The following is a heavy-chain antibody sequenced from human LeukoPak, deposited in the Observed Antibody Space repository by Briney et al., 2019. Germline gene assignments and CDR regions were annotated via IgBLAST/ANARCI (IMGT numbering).Heavy chain of an antibody. CDR3: ASSPTGYSSGWYEEGYFDY. CDR1: GYTFTSYG. D-gene: IGHD6-19*01. Sequence: ASVKVSCKASGYTFTSYGISWVRQAPGQGLEWMGRISAYNGNTNYAQKLQGRVTMTTDTSTSTAYMELRSLRSDDTAVYYCASSPTGYSSGWYEEGYFDYWGQGTLVTVSS. J-gene: IGHJ4*02. V-gene: IGHV1-18*04. CDR2: ISAYNGNT.